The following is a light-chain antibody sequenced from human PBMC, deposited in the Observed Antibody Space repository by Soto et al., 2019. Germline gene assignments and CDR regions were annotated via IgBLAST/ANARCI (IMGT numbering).Light chain of an antibody. CDR2: SNN. Sequence: QSVLTQPPSASGTPGQRVTISCFGSSSNIGSNTVNWYQQLPGTAPKLLIYSNNQRPSGVPDRFSGSKSGTSASLAISGLQSEDEADYYCAAWDDSRNGYVFGTGTKVTVL. V-gene: IGLV1-44*01. CDR3: AAWDDSRNGYV. J-gene: IGLJ1*01. CDR1: SSNIGSNT.